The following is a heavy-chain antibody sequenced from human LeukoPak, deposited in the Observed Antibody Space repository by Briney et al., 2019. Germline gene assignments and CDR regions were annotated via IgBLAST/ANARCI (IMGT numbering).Heavy chain of an antibody. V-gene: IGHV3-48*03. CDR3: ARAQELYA. CDR2: ISSSGSTI. Sequence: GGSLRLSCAASGIIFSSDAMTWVRQAPGKGREWVSYISSSGSTIYYADSVKGRFTISRDNAKNSVYLQMNRLRVEDTAVYYCARAQELYAWGQGNLVTVSS. CDR1: GIIFSSDA. J-gene: IGHJ5*02. D-gene: IGHD1-7*01.